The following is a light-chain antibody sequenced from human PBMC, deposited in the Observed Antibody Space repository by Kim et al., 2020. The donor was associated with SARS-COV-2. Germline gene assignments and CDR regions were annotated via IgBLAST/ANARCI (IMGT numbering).Light chain of an antibody. V-gene: IGLV10-54*01. CDR1: NNNVGNQG. CDR2: RDN. CDR3: SAWDRSLNIWV. J-gene: IGLJ3*02. Sequence: RQTATLTCTGNNNNVGNQGAAWLQQHQGHPPKLLSYRDNNRPSGISERFSASRSGITASLTITGLQPEDEADYYCSAWDRSLNIWVLGGGTKLTVL.